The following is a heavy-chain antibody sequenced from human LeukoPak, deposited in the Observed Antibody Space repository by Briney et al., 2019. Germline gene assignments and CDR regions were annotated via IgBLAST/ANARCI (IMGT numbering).Heavy chain of an antibody. CDR2: ISGSADST. Sequence: GGSLRLSCAASGFTFSNYAMSWARQAPGKGLEWVSSISGSADSTNYADSVKGRFTISRDNSKNTLYLQMNSLRADDTAIYYCAKLRGHVVAATGYWGQGTLVTVSS. D-gene: IGHD1-1*01. V-gene: IGHV3-23*01. CDR3: AKLRGHVVAATGY. J-gene: IGHJ4*02. CDR1: GFTFSNYA.